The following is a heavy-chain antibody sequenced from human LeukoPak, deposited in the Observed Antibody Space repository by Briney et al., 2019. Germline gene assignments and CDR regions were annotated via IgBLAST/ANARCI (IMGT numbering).Heavy chain of an antibody. V-gene: IGHV1-24*01. Sequence: GASVKVSCKVSGYTLTELSMHWVRQAPGKGLEWMGGFDPEDGETIYAQKFQGRATMTEDTSTDTAYMELSSLRSEDTAVYYCATGRSIAVAVEGYYWGQGTLVTVSS. J-gene: IGHJ4*02. CDR3: ATGRSIAVAVEGYY. CDR2: FDPEDGET. CDR1: GYTLTELS. D-gene: IGHD6-19*01.